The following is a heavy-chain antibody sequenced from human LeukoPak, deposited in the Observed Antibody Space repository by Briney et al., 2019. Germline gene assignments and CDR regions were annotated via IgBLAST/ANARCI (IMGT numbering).Heavy chain of an antibody. V-gene: IGHV1-18*01. Sequence: ASVKVSCKASGYTFTSYGISWVRQAPGQGLEWMGWISAYNGNTNYAQKLQGRVTMTTDTSTSTAYMELRSLRSDDTAVYYCARGSTYYYDSSGYYYGDYWGQGTLVTVSS. CDR2: ISAYNGNT. J-gene: IGHJ4*02. CDR3: ARGSTYYYDSSGYYYGDY. D-gene: IGHD3-22*01. CDR1: GYTFTSYG.